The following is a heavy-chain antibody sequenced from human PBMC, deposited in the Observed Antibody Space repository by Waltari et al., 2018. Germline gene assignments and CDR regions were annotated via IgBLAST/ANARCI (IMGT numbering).Heavy chain of an antibody. CDR2: IIPSLGTA. V-gene: IGHV1-69*05. D-gene: IGHD1-26*01. CDR3: AAPGIVGATSGP. CDR1: GGTFSSYA. Sequence: QVQLVQSGAEVKKPGSSVKVSCKASGGTFSSYAISWVRQAPGQGLEWMGGIIPSLGTANYEQKFQGRVTITTDESTSTAYMELSSLRAEDTAVYYCAAPGIVGATSGPWGQGTLVTVSS. J-gene: IGHJ5*02.